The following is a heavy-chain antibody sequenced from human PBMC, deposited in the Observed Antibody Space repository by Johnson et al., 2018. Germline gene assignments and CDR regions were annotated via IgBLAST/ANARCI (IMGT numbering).Heavy chain of an antibody. J-gene: IGHJ3*01. CDR2: ISVGGEGT. CDR3: AKSHDSSKAFDL. CDR1: GFSFSSYA. D-gene: IGHD4-11*01. V-gene: IGHV3-23*04. Sequence: EVQLVESGGGSVQPGGPXRLSCAASGFSFSSYAMSWVRQAPGKGLEWVSTISVGGEGTNYSDAVTGRFPISRDNPKNSLYLEMNSLTADDTAVYYCAKSHDSSKAFDLWGQGTMVTVSS.